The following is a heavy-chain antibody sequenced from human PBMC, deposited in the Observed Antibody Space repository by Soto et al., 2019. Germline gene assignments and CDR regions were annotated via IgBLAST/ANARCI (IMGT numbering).Heavy chain of an antibody. V-gene: IGHV3-74*03. D-gene: IGHD2-2*01. J-gene: IGHJ3*02. Sequence: GGSLRLSCAASGFTFSSSAMNWVRQVPGKGLEWVSRISTNGGSSAYADSVKGRFTISRDNAKNTLYLQMKGLRAEDTAVYYCARVAGYCSRTSCYRRAFDTWGQGTTVTVSS. CDR2: ISTNGGSS. CDR3: ARVAGYCSRTSCYRRAFDT. CDR1: GFTFSSSA.